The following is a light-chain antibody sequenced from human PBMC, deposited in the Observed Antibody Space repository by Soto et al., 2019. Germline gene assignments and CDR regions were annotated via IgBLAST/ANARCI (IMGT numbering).Light chain of an antibody. CDR2: EGS. Sequence: QSALTQPASVSGSPGQSITISCTGTSSDVGSYNLVSWYQQHPGKAPKLMIYEGSKRPSGVSNRFSGSKSGNTASLTISGLQAEDEAVYYCCSYASSSLYVFGTGTKVTVL. CDR1: SSDVGSYNL. CDR3: CSYASSSLYV. V-gene: IGLV2-23*01. J-gene: IGLJ1*01.